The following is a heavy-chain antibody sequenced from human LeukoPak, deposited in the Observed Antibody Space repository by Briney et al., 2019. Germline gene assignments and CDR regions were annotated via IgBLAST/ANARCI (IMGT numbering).Heavy chain of an antibody. CDR2: IDPSDSYT. D-gene: IGHD3-22*01. J-gene: IGHJ4*02. CDR1: GYSFTSYW. V-gene: IGHV5-10-1*01. Sequence: GESLKISCKGSGYSFTSYWISWVRQMPGKGLEWMGRIDPSDSYTNYSPSFRGHVTISADKSISTAYLQWSSLKASDTAMYYCARYPQDYYYDSSGYSYYFDYWGQGTLVTVSS. CDR3: ARYPQDYYYDSSGYSYYFDY.